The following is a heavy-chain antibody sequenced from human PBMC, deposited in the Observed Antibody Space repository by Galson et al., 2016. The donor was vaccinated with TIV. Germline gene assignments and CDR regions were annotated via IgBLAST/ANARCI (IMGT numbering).Heavy chain of an antibody. V-gene: IGHV2-5*02. D-gene: IGHD3-10*02. CDR1: SFSLITNGVG. CDR3: VHLPNMFYYGMDV. Sequence: PALVKPTQTLTLTCTFSSFSLITNGVGVGWVRQPPGKALEWLAHIYWDDDERYSPSLKSRLTITKDTSKNQVVLRMTNMDPMDTATYYCVHLPNMFYYGMDVWGQGTTVTVSS. CDR2: IYWDDDE. J-gene: IGHJ6*02.